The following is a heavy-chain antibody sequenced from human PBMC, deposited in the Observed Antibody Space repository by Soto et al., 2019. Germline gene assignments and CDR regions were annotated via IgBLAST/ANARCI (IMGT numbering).Heavy chain of an antibody. V-gene: IGHV3-33*01. CDR2: IWYDGSNK. CDR1: GFTFSSYG. J-gene: IGHJ4*02. D-gene: IGHD6-13*01. CDR3: ARGPEGRYSSSWVRPFGSDY. Sequence: GGSLRLSCAASGFTFSSYGMHWVRQAPGKGLEWVAVIWYDGSNKYYADSVKGRFTISRDNSKNTLYLQMNSLRAEDTAVYYCARGPEGRYSSSWVRPFGSDYWGQGTLVTVSS.